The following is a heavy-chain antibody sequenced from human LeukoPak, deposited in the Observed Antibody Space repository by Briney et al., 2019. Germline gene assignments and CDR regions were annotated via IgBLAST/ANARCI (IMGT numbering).Heavy chain of an antibody. Sequence: ASVKVSCKASGGTFSSYAISWVRQAPGQGLEWMGGIIPIFGTANYAQKFQGRVTITADESTSTAYMELSSLRSEDTAVYYCARDGASYSSPVGHWFDPWGQGTLVTVSS. J-gene: IGHJ5*02. V-gene: IGHV1-69*13. CDR1: GGTFSSYA. CDR2: IIPIFGTA. CDR3: ARDGASYSSPVGHWFDP. D-gene: IGHD5-18*01.